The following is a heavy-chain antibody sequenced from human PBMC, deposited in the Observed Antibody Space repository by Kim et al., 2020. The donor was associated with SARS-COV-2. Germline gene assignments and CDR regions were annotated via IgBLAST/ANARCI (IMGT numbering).Heavy chain of an antibody. Sequence: PSLKSRVTISVDTSKNQFSLKLSSVTAADTAVYYCARVVTHYYGSGAYDYWGQGTLVTVSS. J-gene: IGHJ4*02. D-gene: IGHD3-10*01. CDR3: ARVVTHYYGSGAYDY. V-gene: IGHV4-31*02.